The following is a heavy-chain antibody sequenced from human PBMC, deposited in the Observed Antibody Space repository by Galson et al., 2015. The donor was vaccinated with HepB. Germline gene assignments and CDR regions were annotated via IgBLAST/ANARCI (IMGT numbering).Heavy chain of an antibody. D-gene: IGHD3-9*01. Sequence: SLRLSCAASGFAFSSYAMNWVRQAPGKGLEWVSSISSSSYIYYADSVKGRFTISRDNAKNSLYLQMNSLRAGDTAVYYCAAGFYWLLGGYYYVMDVWGQGTTVTVSS. J-gene: IGHJ6*02. CDR3: AAGFYWLLGGYYYVMDV. CDR2: ISSSSYI. CDR1: GFAFSSYA. V-gene: IGHV3-21*01.